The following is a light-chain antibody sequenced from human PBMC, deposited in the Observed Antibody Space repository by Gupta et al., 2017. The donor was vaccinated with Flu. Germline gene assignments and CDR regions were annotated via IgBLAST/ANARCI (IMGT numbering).Light chain of an antibody. J-gene: IGKJ4*01. Sequence: DIQMTQSPSSVSASTRDRVTITCRASQGIGSWLAWYQRKPGKAPKLLIYSASSLQSGVPSRFSGSGSGTDFTLTISSLQPEDFAAYYCLQANSFPLTFGGGTKVEIK. CDR3: LQANSFPLT. CDR1: QGIGSW. CDR2: SAS. V-gene: IGKV1-12*01.